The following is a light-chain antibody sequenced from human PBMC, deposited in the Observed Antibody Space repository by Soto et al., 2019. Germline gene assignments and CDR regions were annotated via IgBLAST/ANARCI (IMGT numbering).Light chain of an antibody. V-gene: IGLV2-14*01. CDR3: SSYTSTSARV. J-gene: IGLJ2*01. CDR2: EVG. CDR1: SSDVGGYNH. Sequence: QSALTQPASVSGSPGQSITISCTGTSSDVGGYNHVSWFQQHPGKAPKLIIYEVGSRPSGVSNRFSGSKSGNTASLTISGLQAEDEADYYCSSYTSTSARVFGGGTKLTVL.